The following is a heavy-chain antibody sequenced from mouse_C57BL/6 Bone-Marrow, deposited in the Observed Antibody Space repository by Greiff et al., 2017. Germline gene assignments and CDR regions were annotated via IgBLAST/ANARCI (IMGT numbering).Heavy chain of an antibody. CDR2: IDPEDGET. Sequence: EVKLVESGAELVKPGASVKLSCTASGFNIKDYYMHWVKQRTEQGLEWIGRIDPEDGETKYAPKFPGKATITADTSSNTAYLQLSSLTSEDTAVYYCARTGEGFAYWGQGTLVTVSA. CDR3: ARTGEGFAY. J-gene: IGHJ3*01. V-gene: IGHV14-2*01. CDR1: GFNIKDYY. D-gene: IGHD2-13*01.